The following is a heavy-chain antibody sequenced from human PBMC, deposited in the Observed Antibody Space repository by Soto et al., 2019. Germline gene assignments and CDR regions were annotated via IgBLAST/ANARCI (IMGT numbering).Heavy chain of an antibody. J-gene: IGHJ4*02. D-gene: IGHD2-15*01. CDR1: GVSIASSNYY. V-gene: IGHV4-30-4*01. Sequence: QVHLHESGPGLVKASQTLSLTCAVSGVSIASSNYYWSWLRQPPGKGLEWVGYIFYSGGAYSNPSLKSRIVMSIDASKSQFSLNLNSTTAADTAIYFCGSQLMEARSGHVDYDYWGQGILVTVSS. CDR3: GSQLMEARSGHVDYDY. CDR2: IFYSGGA.